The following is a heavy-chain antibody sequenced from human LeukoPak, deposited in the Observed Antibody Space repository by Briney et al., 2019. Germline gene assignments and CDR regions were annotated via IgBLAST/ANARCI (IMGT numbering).Heavy chain of an antibody. CDR1: GFIFGSYS. V-gene: IGHV3-48*02. D-gene: IGHD2/OR15-2a*01. J-gene: IGHJ4*02. Sequence: PGGSLRLSCAASGFIFGSYSMNWVRQAPGKGLEWLSYIWDSSRITYRADSVKGRFTISRDNAKSSLYLQMNSLRDEDTAVYYCVRDSSFAFDYWGQGILVTVSS. CDR3: VRDSSFAFDY. CDR2: IWDSSRIT.